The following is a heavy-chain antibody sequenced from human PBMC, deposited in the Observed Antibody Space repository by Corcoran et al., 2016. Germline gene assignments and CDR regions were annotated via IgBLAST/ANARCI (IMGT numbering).Heavy chain of an antibody. D-gene: IGHD3-22*01. V-gene: IGHV1-2*02. CDR2: INPNSGGT. CDR1: GYTFTGYY. J-gene: IGHJ4*02. Sequence: QVQLVQSGAEVKKPGASVKVSCKASGYTFTGYYMHWVRQAPGQGLEWMGWINPNSGGTNYEQKFQDRVTMTRDTSISTAYMELSRLRSDDTAVYYCARKSCDSSGYYFWAYWGQGTLVTVSS. CDR3: ARKSCDSSGYYFWAY.